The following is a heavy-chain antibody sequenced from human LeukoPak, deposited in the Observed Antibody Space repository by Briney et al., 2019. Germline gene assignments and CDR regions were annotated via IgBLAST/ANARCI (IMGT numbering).Heavy chain of an antibody. J-gene: IGHJ4*02. Sequence: SETLSLTCAVYGGSFSGYYWSWIRQPPGKGPEWIGEINHSGSTNYNPSLKSRVTISVDTSKNQFSLKLSSVTAADTAVYYCARGYSGYLYWGQGTLVTVSS. D-gene: IGHD5-12*01. CDR3: ARGYSGYLY. V-gene: IGHV4-34*01. CDR2: INHSGST. CDR1: GGSFSGYY.